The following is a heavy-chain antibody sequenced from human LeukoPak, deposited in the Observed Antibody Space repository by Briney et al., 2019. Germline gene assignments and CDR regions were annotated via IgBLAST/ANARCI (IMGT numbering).Heavy chain of an antibody. CDR3: ARRGVLWFGELFYYGMDV. Sequence: GGSLRLSCAASGFTFSTRSMNWVRQAPGKGLEWVSYISSSSDIIHYADSVKGRFTISRDNAKNSLYLQMNSLGAEDTAVYYCARRGVLWFGELFYYGMDVWGQGTTVTVSS. V-gene: IGHV3-48*04. D-gene: IGHD3-10*01. J-gene: IGHJ6*02. CDR2: ISSSSDII. CDR1: GFTFSTRS.